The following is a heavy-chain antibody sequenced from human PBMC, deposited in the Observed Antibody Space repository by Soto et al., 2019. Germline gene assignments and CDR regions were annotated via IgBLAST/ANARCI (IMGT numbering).Heavy chain of an antibody. J-gene: IGHJ6*02. CDR1: GYTFTSYG. CDR3: ARSLYDFWSCYSGPSGMDV. CDR2: ISAYNGNT. V-gene: IGHV1-18*04. D-gene: IGHD3-3*01. Sequence: GASVKVSCKASGYTFTSYGISWVRQAPGQGLEWMGWISAYNGNTNYAQKLQGRVTMTTDTSTSTAYMELRSLRSDDTAVYYCARSLYDFWSCYSGPSGMDVWGQGTTVTVSS.